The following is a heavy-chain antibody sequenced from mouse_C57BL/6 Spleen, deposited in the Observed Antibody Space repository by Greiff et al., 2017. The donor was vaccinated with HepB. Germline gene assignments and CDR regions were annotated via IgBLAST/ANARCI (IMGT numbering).Heavy chain of an antibody. V-gene: IGHV1-85*01. Sequence: VQLQQSGPELVKPGASVKLSCKASGYTFTSYDMNWVKQRPGQGLEWIGWIYHRDGSTKYNEKFKGKATLTVDTSTSTAYMELHSLTSEDSAVYFCASGDYYGSSYDSIDYWGQGTSVTVSS. CDR1: GYTFTSYD. D-gene: IGHD1-1*01. CDR3: ASGDYYGSSYDSIDY. CDR2: IYHRDGST. J-gene: IGHJ4*01.